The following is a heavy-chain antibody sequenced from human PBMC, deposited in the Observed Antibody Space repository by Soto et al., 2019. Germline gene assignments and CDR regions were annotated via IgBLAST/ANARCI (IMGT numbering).Heavy chain of an antibody. CDR1: GGTFRSYA. D-gene: IGHD2-2*01. CDR3: QRDRDQLYNTGTSGVYYGMDV. Sequence: QVQLVQSGADVKKPGSSVKVSCMASGGTFRSYAVSWVRQAPGQGLEWTGRIIPILGITNYAQKFQGRITITADKSTYTVYMELTKLSSKDTAVYSFQRDRDQLYNTGTSGVYYGMDVWGQGTTVTVSS. CDR2: IIPILGIT. V-gene: IGHV1-69*04. J-gene: IGHJ6*02.